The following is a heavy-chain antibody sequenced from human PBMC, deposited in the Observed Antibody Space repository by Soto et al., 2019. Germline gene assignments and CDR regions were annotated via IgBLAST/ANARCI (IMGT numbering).Heavy chain of an antibody. D-gene: IGHD4-17*01. V-gene: IGHV4-31*03. CDR1: GGSISSGGYY. CDR2: IYYSGST. CDR3: ARGLHSGDYADY. Sequence: QVQLQESGPGLVKPSQTLSLTCTVSGGSISSGGYYWSWIRQHPGKGLEWIGYIYYSGSTYYNPSLKSRVTRSVDAAKNQFSLKLSSVTAADTAVYYCARGLHSGDYADYWGQGTLVTVSS. J-gene: IGHJ4*02.